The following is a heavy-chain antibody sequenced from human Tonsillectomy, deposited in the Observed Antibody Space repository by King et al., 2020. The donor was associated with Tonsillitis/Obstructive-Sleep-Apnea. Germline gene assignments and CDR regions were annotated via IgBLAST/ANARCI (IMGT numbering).Heavy chain of an antibody. D-gene: IGHD2-8*01. Sequence: QLVQSGAEVKKPGASVKVSCKASGYTFTSYGISWVRQAPGQGLEWMGWISAYNGNTNYAQKLQGRVTMTTDTSTSTAYMELRSLGSDDTAVYYCARDNHNMVYAWYYYYMDVWGKGTTVTVSS. V-gene: IGHV1-18*01. CDR2: ISAYNGNT. CDR1: GYTFTSYG. J-gene: IGHJ6*03. CDR3: ARDNHNMVYAWYYYYMDV.